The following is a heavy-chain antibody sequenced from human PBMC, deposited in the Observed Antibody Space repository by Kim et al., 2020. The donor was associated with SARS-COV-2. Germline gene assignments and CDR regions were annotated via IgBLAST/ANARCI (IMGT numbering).Heavy chain of an antibody. V-gene: IGHV3-48*02. CDR3: VRGRWGGAFDI. CDR2: ITKNSGTI. D-gene: IGHD3-16*01. CDR1: GFTFSDYD. J-gene: IGHJ3*02. Sequence: GGSLRLSCATSGFTFSDYDMNWVRLATGKGLEWLSFITKNSGTIYYADSVKGRFTVTRDNAKNSLSLQMNSLSDEDTGVYYCVRGRWGGAFDIWCQGRMV.